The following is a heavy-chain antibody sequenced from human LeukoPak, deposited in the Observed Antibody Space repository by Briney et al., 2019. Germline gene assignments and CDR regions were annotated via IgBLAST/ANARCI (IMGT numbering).Heavy chain of an antibody. J-gene: IGHJ4*02. D-gene: IGHD3-10*01. CDR2: ISAYNGNT. V-gene: IGHV1-18*01. Sequence: ASVKVSCKASGYTFTSYGISWVRQAPGQGLEWMGWISAYNGNTNYAQKLQGRVTMTTDTSTSTAYMELRSLRSDDTAVYYCARGYIPMVRGAITLDYWGQGTLVTVSS. CDR3: ARGYIPMVRGAITLDY. CDR1: GYTFTSYG.